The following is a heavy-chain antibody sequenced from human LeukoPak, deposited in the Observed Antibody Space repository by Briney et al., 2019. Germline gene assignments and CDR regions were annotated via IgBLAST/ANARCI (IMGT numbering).Heavy chain of an antibody. CDR1: GGSISSSNW. V-gene: IGHV4-4*02. J-gene: IGHJ4*02. D-gene: IGHD2-21*01. Sequence: PSETLSLTCAVSGGSISSSNWWSWVRQPPGKGLEWIGEIYHSGSTNYNPSLKSRVTISVDKSKNQFSLKLSSVTAADTAVYYCARAGGDGTKLTALDYWGQGTLVTVSS. CDR2: IYHSGST. CDR3: ARAGGDGTKLTALDY.